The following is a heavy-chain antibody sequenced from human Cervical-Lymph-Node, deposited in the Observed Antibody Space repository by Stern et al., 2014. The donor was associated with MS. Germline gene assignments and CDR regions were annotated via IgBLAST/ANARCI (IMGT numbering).Heavy chain of an antibody. J-gene: IGHJ3*02. Sequence: EVQLEESGGGLVQPGRSLRLSCAASGFTFEDYAMHWVRQAPGKGLDWVSDISWNSGTIDYADSVKGRFTISRDNAKNSLYLQMNSLRAEDTALYYCARTRITGTMTDPFDIWGQGTMVTVSS. CDR3: ARTRITGTMTDPFDI. CDR1: GFTFEDYA. V-gene: IGHV3-9*01. CDR2: ISWNSGTI. D-gene: IGHD1-20*01.